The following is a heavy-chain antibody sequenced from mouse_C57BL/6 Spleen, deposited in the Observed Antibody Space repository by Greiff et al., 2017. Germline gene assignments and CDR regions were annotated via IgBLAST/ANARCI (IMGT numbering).Heavy chain of an antibody. J-gene: IGHJ2*01. CDR1: GFTFSDYG. V-gene: IGHV5-17*01. CDR3: ARNYGSSYVGYYFDY. CDR2: ISSGRSTI. Sequence: EVMLVESGGGLVKPGGSLKLSCAASGFTFSDYGMHWVRQAPEKGLEWVAYISSGRSTIYYADTVKGRFTISRDNAKNTLFLQMTSLRSEDTAMYYCARNYGSSYVGYYFDYWGQGTTLTVSS. D-gene: IGHD1-1*01.